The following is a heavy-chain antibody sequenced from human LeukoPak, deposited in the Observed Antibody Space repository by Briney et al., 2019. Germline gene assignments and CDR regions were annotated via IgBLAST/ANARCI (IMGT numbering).Heavy chain of an antibody. D-gene: IGHD2-15*01. V-gene: IGHV3-74*01. CDR2: INSDGSST. Sequence: PGGSLRLSCAASGFTFSSYWMHWVRQAPGNGLVWVSRINSDGSSTSYADSVKGRFTICRDNAKNTLYLQMNSLRAEDTAVYYCARDYCSGGSCYFDYWGQGTLVTVSS. CDR3: ARDYCSGGSCYFDY. J-gene: IGHJ4*02. CDR1: GFTFSSYW.